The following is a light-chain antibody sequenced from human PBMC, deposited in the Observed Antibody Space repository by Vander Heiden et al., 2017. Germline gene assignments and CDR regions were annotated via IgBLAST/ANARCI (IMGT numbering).Light chain of an antibody. J-gene: IGLJ2*01. CDR1: SGHSTYS. Sequence: QLVLTQSPSASASLGASVTFTCTLSSGHSTYSIAWHQQQPGKGPRFLMMRNHNGSHRKGDGIPDRFSGSSSGAERYLTIFSLQSEDEADYYCQTWETGSVVFGGGTKLTVL. CDR2: RNHNGSH. CDR3: QTWETGSVV. V-gene: IGLV4-69*01.